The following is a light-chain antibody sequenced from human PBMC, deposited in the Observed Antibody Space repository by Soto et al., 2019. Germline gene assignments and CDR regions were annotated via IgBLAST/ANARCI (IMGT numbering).Light chain of an antibody. CDR3: HQYYRSPLT. Sequence: TQAPVTRRSSPGERTTLSCKPSQSVSSSYLAWYQQKPGQTPKLLIYDASSWASVIPARFSGSGSGTDFTLTISSLLSEDFADYYCHQYYRSPLTFGGGTKVDI. J-gene: IGKJ4*01. CDR1: QSVSSSY. V-gene: IGKV3D-7*01. CDR2: DAS.